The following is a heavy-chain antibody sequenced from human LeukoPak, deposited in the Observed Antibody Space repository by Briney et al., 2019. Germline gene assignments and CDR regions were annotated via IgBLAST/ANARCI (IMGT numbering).Heavy chain of an antibody. V-gene: IGHV3-7*01. CDR1: GFTFRNNW. CDR2: IKRDGSEK. Sequence: GGSLRLSCAASGFTFRNNWMSWVRQAPGKGLEWVAHIKRDGSEKYYVDSVKGRFTISRDNAKNSEYLQLKSLGAEDTSVYECVRVCIVGARSAFDYWGQGTMVTVSS. CDR3: VRVCIVGARSAFDY. D-gene: IGHD1-26*01. J-gene: IGHJ4*02.